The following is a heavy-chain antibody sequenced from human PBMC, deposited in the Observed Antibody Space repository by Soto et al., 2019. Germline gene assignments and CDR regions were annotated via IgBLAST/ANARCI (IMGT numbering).Heavy chain of an antibody. V-gene: IGHV1-18*01. Sequence: ASVKVSCNASGYTFTSYGISWVRQAPGQGLEWMGWISAYNGNTNYAQKLQGRVTMTTDTSTSTAYMELRSLRSDDTAVYYCARGGERITMIVVVPATFDYWGQGTLVTVSS. CDR1: GYTFTSYG. CDR3: ARGGERITMIVVVPATFDY. CDR2: ISAYNGNT. D-gene: IGHD3-22*01. J-gene: IGHJ4*02.